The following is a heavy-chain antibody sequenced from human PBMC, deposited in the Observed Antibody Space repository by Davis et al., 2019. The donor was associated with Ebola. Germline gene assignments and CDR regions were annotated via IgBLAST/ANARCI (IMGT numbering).Heavy chain of an antibody. CDR3: ARDRGTIFEVVPQGYYMDV. D-gene: IGHD3-3*01. V-gene: IGHV4-59*01. Sequence: PSETLSLTCTVSGGSISSYYWSWIRQPPGKGLEWIGYIYYSGSINYNPSLKSRVTISVDTSKNQFSLKLSSVTAADTAVYYCARDRGTIFEVVPQGYYMDVWGKGTTVTVSS. CDR1: GGSISSYY. J-gene: IGHJ6*03. CDR2: IYYSGSI.